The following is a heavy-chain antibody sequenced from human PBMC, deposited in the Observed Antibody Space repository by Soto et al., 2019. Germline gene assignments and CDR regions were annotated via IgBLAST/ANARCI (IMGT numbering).Heavy chain of an antibody. J-gene: IGHJ4*02. CDR2: ISYDGSNK. V-gene: IGHV3-30-3*01. CDR3: ARDVEMAKIAELGFDY. Sequence: GGSLRLSCAASGFTFSSYAMHWVRQAPGKGLEWVAVISYDGSNKYYADSVKGRFTISRDNSKNTLYLQMNSLRAEDTAVYYCARDVEMAKIAELGFDYWGQRTLVTVSS. D-gene: IGHD2-21*01. CDR1: GFTFSSYA.